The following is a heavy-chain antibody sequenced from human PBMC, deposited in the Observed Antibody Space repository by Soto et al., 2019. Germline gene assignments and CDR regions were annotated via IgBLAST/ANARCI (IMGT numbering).Heavy chain of an antibody. CDR2: IIPIFGTA. CDR1: GGTFSSYA. Sequence: QVQLVQSGAEVKKPGSSVKVSCTASGGTFSSYAISWVRQAPGQGLEWMGGIIPIFGTANYAQKFQGRVTITADESTSTAYMELSSLRSEDTAVYYCAQNYYDSSGYDLYYYYGMDVWGQGTTVTVSS. CDR3: AQNYYDSSGYDLYYYYGMDV. V-gene: IGHV1-69*01. J-gene: IGHJ6*02. D-gene: IGHD3-22*01.